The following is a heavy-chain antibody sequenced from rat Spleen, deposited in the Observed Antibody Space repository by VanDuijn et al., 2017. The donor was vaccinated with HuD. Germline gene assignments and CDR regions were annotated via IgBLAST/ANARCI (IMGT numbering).Heavy chain of an antibody. CDR3: ARDTYYSYWYFDF. D-gene: IGHD1-1*01. Sequence: EVQLVESGGGLVQPGRSLKLSCAASGFTFSNYGMAWVRQAPTKGLEWVATISYDGSSTYYRDSVKGRFTISRDNAKSTLYLQMDSLRSEDTATYYCARDTYYSYWYFDFWGPGTMVTVSS. V-gene: IGHV5-29*01. CDR2: ISYDGSST. CDR1: GFTFSNYG. J-gene: IGHJ1*01.